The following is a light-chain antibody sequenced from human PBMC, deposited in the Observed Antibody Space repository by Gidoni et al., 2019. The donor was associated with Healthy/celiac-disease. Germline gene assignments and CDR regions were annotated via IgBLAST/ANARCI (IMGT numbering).Light chain of an antibody. Sequence: EIVMTQSPATLSVSPGERATLSCRASQSVSSNLAWYQQKPGQAPRLLIYGASTRATGSPARFSGSGSGKEFTITISSLQSEDFAVYYCQQYNNWPPWTFGQGTKVEIK. CDR1: QSVSSN. CDR3: QQYNNWPPWT. CDR2: GAS. V-gene: IGKV3-15*01. J-gene: IGKJ1*01.